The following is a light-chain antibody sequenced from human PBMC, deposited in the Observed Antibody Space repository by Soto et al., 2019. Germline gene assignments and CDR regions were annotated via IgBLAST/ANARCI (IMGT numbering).Light chain of an antibody. CDR2: DVS. V-gene: IGLV2-11*01. J-gene: IGLJ1*01. Sequence: QSALTQPPSVSGSPGQSVTISCTGTSSDVGAYDYVSWYQQHPGKAPKLMIYDVSKRPSGVPDRVSGSNSGNTASLTISGLQAEDEADYYCCSYAGSCASDYVFGAGTKLTVL. CDR1: SSDVGAYDY. CDR3: CSYAGSCASDYV.